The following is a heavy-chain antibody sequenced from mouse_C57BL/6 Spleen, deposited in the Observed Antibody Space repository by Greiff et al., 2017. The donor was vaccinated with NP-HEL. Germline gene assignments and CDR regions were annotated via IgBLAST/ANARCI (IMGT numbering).Heavy chain of an antibody. V-gene: IGHV1-80*01. Sequence: QVQLQQSGAELVKPGASVKISCKASGYAFSSYWMNWVKQRPGKGLEWIGQIYPGDGDTNYNGKFKGKATLTADKSSSTAYMQLSSLTSEDSAVYFCAEAATGLRYWYFDVWGTGTTVTVSS. J-gene: IGHJ1*03. CDR2: IYPGDGDT. CDR3: AEAATGLRYWYFDV. CDR1: GYAFSSYW. D-gene: IGHD6-1*01.